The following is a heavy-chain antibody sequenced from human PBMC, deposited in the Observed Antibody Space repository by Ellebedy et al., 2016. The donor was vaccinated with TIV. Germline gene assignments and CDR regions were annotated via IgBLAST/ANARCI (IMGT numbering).Heavy chain of an antibody. CDR3: AGIEDVRFDP. J-gene: IGHJ5*02. D-gene: IGHD3-10*02. V-gene: IGHV3-11*06. Sequence: GRFTISRDNAKNSLYLQMNSLRAEDTAVYYCAGIEDVRFDPWGQGTLVSVSS.